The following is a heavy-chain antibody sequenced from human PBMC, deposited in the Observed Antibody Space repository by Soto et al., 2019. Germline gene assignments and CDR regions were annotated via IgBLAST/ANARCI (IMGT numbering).Heavy chain of an antibody. CDR2: IIPIFGTA. CDR3: ASVAIGAGTTSEWFDP. CDR1: GGTFSSYA. D-gene: IGHD1-1*01. Sequence: SVKVSCKASGGTFSSYAISWVRQAPGQGLEWMGGIIPIFGTANYAQKFQGRVTITADESTSTAYMELSSLRSEDTAVYYCASVAIGAGTTSEWFDPWGQGTLVTVSS. J-gene: IGHJ5*02. V-gene: IGHV1-69*13.